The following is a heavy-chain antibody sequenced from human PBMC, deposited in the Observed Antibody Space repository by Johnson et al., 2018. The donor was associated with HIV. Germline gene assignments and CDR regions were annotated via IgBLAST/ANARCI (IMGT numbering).Heavy chain of an antibody. CDR3: ARLANNYYDSSGYDDAFDI. D-gene: IGHD3-22*01. Sequence: QVQLVESGGGVVQPGRSLRLSCAVSGFTFSSYAMHWVRQAPGEGLEWVAVISYDGSNKYYADSVKGRFTISIDNSKNSLYLQMNSLRAEDTALYYCARLANNYYDSSGYDDAFDIWGQGTMVTVSS. CDR1: GFTFSSYA. J-gene: IGHJ3*02. V-gene: IGHV3-30*04. CDR2: ISYDGSNK.